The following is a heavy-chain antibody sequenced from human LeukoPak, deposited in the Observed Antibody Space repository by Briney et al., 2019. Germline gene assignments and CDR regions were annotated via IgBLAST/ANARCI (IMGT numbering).Heavy chain of an antibody. V-gene: IGHV4-61*09. D-gene: IGHD3-10*01. Sequence: PSQTLSLTCTVSGGSVSTGSYYWSWIRQPAGRGLEWIGHIHTSGTMNYNASLKSRVRISVETSKNQFSLKLSSVTAADTAVYYCARDNYYYGSGSYSGPDYWGQGTLVTVSS. CDR2: IHTSGTM. J-gene: IGHJ4*02. CDR1: GGSVSTGSYY. CDR3: ARDNYYYGSGSYSGPDY.